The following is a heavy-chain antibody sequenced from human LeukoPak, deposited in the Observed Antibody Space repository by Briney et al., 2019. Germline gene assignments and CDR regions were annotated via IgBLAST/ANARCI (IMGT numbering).Heavy chain of an antibody. CDR2: ISPSGGST. J-gene: IGHJ4*02. D-gene: IGHD1-26*01. CDR1: GGTFSSYA. V-gene: IGHV1-46*01. CDR3: ARDSLIVGATLFDY. Sequence: ASVKVSCKASGGTFSSYAISWVRQAPGQGLEWMGIISPSGGSTSYAQNFQGRVTMTRDMSTSTVYMELSSLRSEDTAVYYCARDSLIVGATLFDYWGQGTLVTVSS.